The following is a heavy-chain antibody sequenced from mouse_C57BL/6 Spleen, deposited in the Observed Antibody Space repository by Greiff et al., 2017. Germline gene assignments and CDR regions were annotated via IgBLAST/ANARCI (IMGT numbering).Heavy chain of an antibody. Sequence: QVQLQQPGAELVKPGASVTMSCKASGYTFTSYWITWVKQRPGQGLEWIGDIYPGSGSTNYNEKFKSKATLTVDTSSSTAYMQLSSLTSEDSAVYYCARRGLYCYGSSYFDYWGQGTTLTVSS. CDR3: ARRGLYCYGSSYFDY. V-gene: IGHV1-55*01. D-gene: IGHD1-1*01. CDR2: IYPGSGST. J-gene: IGHJ2*01. CDR1: GYTFTSYW.